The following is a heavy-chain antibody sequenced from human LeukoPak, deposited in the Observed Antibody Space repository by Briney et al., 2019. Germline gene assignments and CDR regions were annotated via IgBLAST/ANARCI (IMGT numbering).Heavy chain of an antibody. V-gene: IGHV3-21*01. Sequence: GGSLRLSCAASGFTFSSYSMNWVRQAPGKGLEWVSSISSSSSYIYYADSVKGRFTISRDNAKNSLYLQMNSLRAEDTAVYYCARDTPVLLWFGESYGLFDYWGQGTLVTVSS. J-gene: IGHJ4*02. D-gene: IGHD3-10*01. CDR3: ARDTPVLLWFGESYGLFDY. CDR1: GFTFSSYS. CDR2: ISSSSSYI.